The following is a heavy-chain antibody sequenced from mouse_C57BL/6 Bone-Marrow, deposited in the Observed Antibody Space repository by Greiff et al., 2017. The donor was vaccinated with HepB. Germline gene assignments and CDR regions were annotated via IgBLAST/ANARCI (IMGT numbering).Heavy chain of an antibody. CDR2: IDPSDSYT. CDR3: ARWLLLPY. D-gene: IGHD2-3*01. J-gene: IGHJ3*01. Sequence: VQLQQPGAELVRPGTSVKLSCKASGYTFTSYWMHWVKQRPGQGLEWIGVIDPSDSYTNYNQKFKGKATLTVDTSSSTAYMQLSSLTSEDSAVYYCARWLLLPYWGQGTLVTVSA. CDR1: GYTFTSYW. V-gene: IGHV1-59*01.